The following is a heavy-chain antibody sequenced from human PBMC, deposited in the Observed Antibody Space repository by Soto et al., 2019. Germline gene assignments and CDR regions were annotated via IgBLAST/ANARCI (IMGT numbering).Heavy chain of an antibody. V-gene: IGHV1-2*02. CDR2: VNPKRGGT. D-gene: IGHD2-21*01. CDR1: GYSFVNFF. J-gene: IGHJ2*01. CDR3: ARASVITGRFWYSDI. Sequence: QVQLVQSGAEVKKPGASVRVSCKTSGYSFVNFFLHWVRQDPGQGPEWMGFVNPKRGGTEYAPKFQGRVSMTRETSINTVYLDLSGLTSADTAVYYCARASVITGRFWYSDIWRPGTLVTVSS.